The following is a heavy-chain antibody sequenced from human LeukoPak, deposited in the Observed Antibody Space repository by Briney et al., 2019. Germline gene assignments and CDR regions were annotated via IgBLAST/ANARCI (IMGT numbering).Heavy chain of an antibody. CDR3: ATPRWDDILTGYYGADAFDI. D-gene: IGHD3-9*01. CDR1: GDSISTINYY. Sequence: SQTLSLTCTVSGDSISTINYYWNWIRQPPGKGLEWIGSIYYSGSTYYNPSLKSRVTISVDTSKNQFSLKLSSVTAADTAVYYCATPRWDDILTGYYGADAFDIWGQGTMVTVSS. CDR2: IYYSGST. J-gene: IGHJ3*02. V-gene: IGHV4-39*07.